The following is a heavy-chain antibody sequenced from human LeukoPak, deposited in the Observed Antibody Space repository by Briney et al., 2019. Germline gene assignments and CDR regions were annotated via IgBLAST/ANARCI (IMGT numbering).Heavy chain of an antibody. Sequence: PGGSLRLSCAASGFTFGSYGMHWVRQAPGKGLEWVAVISYDGSNKYYADSVKGRFTISRDNSKNTLYLQMNSLRAEDTAVYYCAKGQAVADDDYWGQGTLVTVSS. CDR3: AKGQAVADDDY. J-gene: IGHJ4*02. CDR2: ISYDGSNK. V-gene: IGHV3-30*18. CDR1: GFTFGSYG. D-gene: IGHD6-19*01.